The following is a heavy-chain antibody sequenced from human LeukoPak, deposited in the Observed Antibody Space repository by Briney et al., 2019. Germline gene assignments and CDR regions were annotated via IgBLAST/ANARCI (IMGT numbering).Heavy chain of an antibody. V-gene: IGHV1-18*01. J-gene: IGHJ5*02. Sequence: APVKVSCKASGYTFTSYGISWVRQASGQGLEWMGWISAYNGNTNYAQKLQGRVTLTTDTSTSTAYMELRSLRSDDTAVYYCARGLPSLYSYGRYNWFDPWGQGTLVTVSS. CDR2: ISAYNGNT. CDR3: ARGLPSLYSYGRYNWFDP. CDR1: GYTFTSYG. D-gene: IGHD5-18*01.